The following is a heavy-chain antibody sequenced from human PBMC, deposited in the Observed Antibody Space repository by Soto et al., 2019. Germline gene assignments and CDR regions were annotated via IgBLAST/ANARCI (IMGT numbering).Heavy chain of an antibody. J-gene: IGHJ4*02. V-gene: IGHV3-33*01. Sequence: QMQLVESGGGVVQPGRSLRLSCAASGFTFSSYGMHWVRQAPGKGLEWVAAIWYDGDNKYYADFVKGRFTISRDNSKNTLYLHVNSLRVEDTALYYCARVDRSLDYWGQGTLVTVSS. CDR1: GFTFSSYG. CDR2: IWYDGDNK. CDR3: ARVDRSLDY.